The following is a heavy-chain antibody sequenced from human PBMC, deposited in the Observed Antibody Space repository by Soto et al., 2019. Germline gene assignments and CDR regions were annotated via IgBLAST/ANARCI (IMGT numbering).Heavy chain of an antibody. CDR3: AREGGESSDGLYYFDS. CDR1: GGSVSSGSYY. CDR2: IYYSGNT. V-gene: IGHV4-30-4*07. J-gene: IGHJ4*02. D-gene: IGHD3-16*01. Sequence: LTCTVSGGSVSSGSYYWSWIRQPPGKGLEWIGHIYYSGNTYYNPSLKSRLAISIDTSKNQFSLKLSSVTAADTAVYFCAREGGESSDGLYYFDSWGQGSLVTVSS.